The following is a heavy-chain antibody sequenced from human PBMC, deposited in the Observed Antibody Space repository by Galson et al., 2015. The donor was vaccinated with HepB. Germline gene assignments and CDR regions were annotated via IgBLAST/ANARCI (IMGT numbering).Heavy chain of an antibody. J-gene: IGHJ4*02. D-gene: IGHD1-7*01. CDR2: INPNSGGT. CDR1: GYTFTGYY. CDR3: ARVKPWYLKRYNWNFQFDY. Sequence: SVKVSCKASGYTFTGYYMHWVRQAPGQGLEWMGWINPNSGGTNYAQKFQGRVTMTRDTSISTAYMELSRLRSDDTAVYYCARVKPWYLKRYNWNFQFDYWGQGTLVTVSS. V-gene: IGHV1-2*02.